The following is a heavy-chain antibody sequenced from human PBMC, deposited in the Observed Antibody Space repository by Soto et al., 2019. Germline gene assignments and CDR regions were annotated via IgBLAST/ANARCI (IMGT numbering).Heavy chain of an antibody. CDR2: LLHIFGTT. CDR1: GVTLSDYP. Sequence: QVQLVQSGAEVKKPGSSVKVSCKASGVTLSDYPINWVRQAPGQGLEWMGGLLHIFGTTIYAQKFQGRLTITADESTNTAYMELSDLRPEDTAIFYCARVNCGYATCNKWILHWMDPWGQGTLVTVSS. D-gene: IGHD3-16*01. V-gene: IGHV1-69*01. J-gene: IGHJ5*02. CDR3: ARVNCGYATCNKWILHWMDP.